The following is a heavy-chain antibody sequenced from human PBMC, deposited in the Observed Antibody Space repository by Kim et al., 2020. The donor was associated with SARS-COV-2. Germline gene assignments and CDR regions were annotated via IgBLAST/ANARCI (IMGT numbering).Heavy chain of an antibody. CDR3: ARDLWFGDGWFDP. V-gene: IGHV4-59*01. J-gene: IGHJ5*02. CDR1: GGSISSYY. D-gene: IGHD3-10*01. Sequence: SETLSLTCTVSGGSISSYYLSWIRQPPGKGLEWIGYIYDSGSTNYNPSLKSRVTISVDTSKNQFSLKLSSVTAADTAVYYCARDLWFGDGWFDPWGQGTLVTVSS. CDR2: IYDSGST.